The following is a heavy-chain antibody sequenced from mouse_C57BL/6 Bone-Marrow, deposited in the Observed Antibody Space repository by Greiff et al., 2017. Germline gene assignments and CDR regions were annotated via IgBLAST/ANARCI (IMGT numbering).Heavy chain of an antibody. CDR1: GYTFTSYG. CDR3: ARCTVVAPFYAMDY. J-gene: IGHJ4*01. Sequence: VQRVESGAELARPGASVKLSCKASGYTFTSYGISWVKQRTGQGLEWIGEIYPRSGNTYYNEKFKGKATLTADKSSSTAYMELRSLTSEDSAVYFCARCTVVAPFYAMDYWGQGTSVTVSS. D-gene: IGHD1-1*01. CDR2: IYPRSGNT. V-gene: IGHV1-81*01.